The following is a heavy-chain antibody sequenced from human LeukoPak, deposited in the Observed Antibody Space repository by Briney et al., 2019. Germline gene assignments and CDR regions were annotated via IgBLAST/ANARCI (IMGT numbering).Heavy chain of an antibody. CDR2: INSDGSST. V-gene: IGHV3-74*01. CDR3: ARVSSGSYFGYYYYYMDV. CDR1: GFTFSNYW. Sequence: GGPLRLSCAASGFTFSNYWMHWVRQAPGKGLVWVSRINSDGSSTSYADSVKGRFTISRDNAKNTLYLQMNSLRAEDTAVYYCARVSSGSYFGYYYYYMDVWGKGTTVTVSS. J-gene: IGHJ6*03. D-gene: IGHD1-26*01.